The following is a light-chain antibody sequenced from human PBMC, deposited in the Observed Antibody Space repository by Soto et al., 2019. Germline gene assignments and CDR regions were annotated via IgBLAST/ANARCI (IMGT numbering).Light chain of an antibody. V-gene: IGLV2-14*01. CDR2: EVT. CDR1: SSDVGGYNY. CDR3: SSFTTSSTRV. Sequence: QSVLTQPASVSGSPGQSITISCTGTSSDVGGYNYVSWYQQHPGKAPKLMIFEVTNRPSGVSNRFSGSKSGNTASLIISGLQAEDEADYYCSSFTTSSTRVFGPGTKVTVL. J-gene: IGLJ1*01.